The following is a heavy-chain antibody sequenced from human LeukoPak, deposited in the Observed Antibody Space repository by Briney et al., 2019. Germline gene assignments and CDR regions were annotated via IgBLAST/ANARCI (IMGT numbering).Heavy chain of an antibody. Sequence: RASVKVSCKASGYTFTGYYMHWVRQAPGQGLEWMGWINPNSGGTNYAQKFQGRVTMTRDTSISTAYMELSRLRSDDTAVYYCARGTWGTAAAGTDFDYWGQGTLVTVSS. J-gene: IGHJ4*02. D-gene: IGHD6-13*01. CDR2: INPNSGGT. CDR3: ARGTWGTAAAGTDFDY. CDR1: GYTFTGYY. V-gene: IGHV1-2*02.